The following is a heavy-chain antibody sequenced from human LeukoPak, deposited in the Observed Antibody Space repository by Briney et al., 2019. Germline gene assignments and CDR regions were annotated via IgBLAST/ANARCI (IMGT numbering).Heavy chain of an antibody. CDR2: IIPIFGTA. Sequence: ASVKVSCKASGGTFSSYAISWVRQAPGQRLEWMGGIIPIFGTANYAQKLQGRVTITADESTSTAYMELSSLRSEDTAVYYCARGFHYDFWSGYFGRVWFDPWGQGTLVTVSS. V-gene: IGHV1-69*13. CDR3: ARGFHYDFWSGYFGRVWFDP. D-gene: IGHD3-3*01. CDR1: GGTFSSYA. J-gene: IGHJ5*02.